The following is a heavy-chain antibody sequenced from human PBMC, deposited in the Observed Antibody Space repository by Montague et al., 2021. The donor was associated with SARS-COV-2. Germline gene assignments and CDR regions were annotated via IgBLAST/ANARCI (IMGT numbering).Heavy chain of an antibody. J-gene: IGHJ6*02. V-gene: IGHV3-7*03. D-gene: IGHD6-13*01. CDR1: GFTFSSYW. CDR2: IKQDASEK. CDR3: AREKPGYSSSWYGGGNYYYGMDV. Sequence: SLRLSCAASGFTFSSYWMSWVHQAPGKGLEWVAHIKQDASEKYYVDSVKGRFTISIDNAKNSLYLQLNSLRAEDTAVYYCAREKPGYSSSWYGGGNYYYGMDVWGQGTTVTVSS.